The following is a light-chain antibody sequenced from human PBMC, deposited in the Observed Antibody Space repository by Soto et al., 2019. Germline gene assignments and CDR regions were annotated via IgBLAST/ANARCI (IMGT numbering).Light chain of an antibody. CDR1: QSISSW. V-gene: IGKV1-5*01. J-gene: IGKJ1*01. Sequence: DIQMTQSPSTLSASVGDRGTITCRASQSISSWLAWYQQKPGKAPKLLIYDASSLESGVPSRFSGSGSGTEFTLTISSLQPDDFANYYCQQYNSYSLPFGQGTKVEIK. CDR2: DAS. CDR3: QQYNSYSLP.